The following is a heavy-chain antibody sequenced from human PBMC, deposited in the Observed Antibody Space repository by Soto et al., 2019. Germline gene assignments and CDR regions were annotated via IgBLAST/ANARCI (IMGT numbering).Heavy chain of an antibody. D-gene: IGHD3-10*01. Sequence: PGRSLSLSCAASGFTFSSYGMHWVRQAPGKGLEWVSSISSTAGRTSSYADSVKGRFAISRDFSDNTVYLQMNNLRVDDTAVYFCAKRVLSFHYGMEVWGQGTTVTVS. CDR3: AKRVLSFHYGMEV. CDR1: GFTFSSYG. V-gene: IGHV3-23*01. J-gene: IGHJ6*02. CDR2: ISSTAGRTS.